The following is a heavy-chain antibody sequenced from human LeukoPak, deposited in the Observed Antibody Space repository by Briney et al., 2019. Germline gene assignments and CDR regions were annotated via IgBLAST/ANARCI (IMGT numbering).Heavy chain of an antibody. J-gene: IGHJ3*02. V-gene: IGHV3-9*03. Sequence: PGGSLRLSCAASGFTFDDYAMHWVRQAPGKGLEWVSGISWNSGSIGYADSVKGRFTISRDNAKNSLYLQMNSLRAEDMALYYCAKDMHSSSSGGAFDIWGQGTMVTVSS. CDR2: ISWNSGSI. CDR3: AKDMHSSSSGGAFDI. CDR1: GFTFDDYA. D-gene: IGHD6-6*01.